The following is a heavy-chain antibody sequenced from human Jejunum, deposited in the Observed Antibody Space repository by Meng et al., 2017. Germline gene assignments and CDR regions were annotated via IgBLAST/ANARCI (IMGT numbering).Heavy chain of an antibody. CDR2: INGDGSNT. V-gene: IGHV3-74*01. J-gene: IGHJ4*02. D-gene: IGHD2-21*02. CDR1: GFTLSHYY. CDR3: GRGGVTAALDY. Sequence: EVQLVESGGGLVPPGGSVRLSCEASGFTLSHYYMHWARQVPGKGLVWVSDINGDGSNTRYADSVTGRFAISRDNAKNTLYLQMNSVRVEDTAVYYCGRGGVTAALDYWGRGTLVTVSS.